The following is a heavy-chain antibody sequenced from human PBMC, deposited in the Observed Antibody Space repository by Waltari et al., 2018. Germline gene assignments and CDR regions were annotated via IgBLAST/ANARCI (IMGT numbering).Heavy chain of an antibody. CDR2: IHYSGRT. V-gene: IGHV4-59*01. D-gene: IGHD2-21*01. CDR1: GDSIRSYY. Sequence: QVQLQESGPGLVKPSETLSLTCTVSGDSIRSYYWSWIRQSPGKGLELIGYIHYSGRTKYNPSLKSRVTMSVDMSKNQFSLKLTSVTSADTALYYCARGRGYCGSDCSSYYFDFWGQGALVTVSS. J-gene: IGHJ4*02. CDR3: ARGRGYCGSDCSSYYFDF.